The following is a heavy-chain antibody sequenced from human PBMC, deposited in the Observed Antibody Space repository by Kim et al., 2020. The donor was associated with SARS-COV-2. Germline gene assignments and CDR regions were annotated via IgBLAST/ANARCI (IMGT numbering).Heavy chain of an antibody. CDR1: GYTFTSSG. J-gene: IGHJ6*02. CDR2: INIANGNI. CDR3: ARQSNMDV. Sequence: ASVKVSCKASGYTFTSSGISWARQAPGQRLEWMGWINIANGNIKYSQKFQDRVTISRDTSARTAYMELNSLRSEDAAVYYCARQSNMDVWGQETPVTVSS. V-gene: IGHV1-3*04.